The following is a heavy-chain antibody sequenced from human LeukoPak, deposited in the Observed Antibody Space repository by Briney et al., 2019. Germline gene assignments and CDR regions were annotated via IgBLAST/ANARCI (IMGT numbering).Heavy chain of an antibody. Sequence: GGSLRLSCAASGFTFSSYAMSWVRQAPGKGLEWVAVISYDGSTKYSADSVRGRFTISRDNSKNTLYLQMNSLRPEDTAVYFCARGFTREERWGQGTLVTVSS. CDR2: ISYDGSTK. CDR1: GFTFSSYA. D-gene: IGHD5-24*01. V-gene: IGHV3-30*04. J-gene: IGHJ4*02. CDR3: ARGFTREER.